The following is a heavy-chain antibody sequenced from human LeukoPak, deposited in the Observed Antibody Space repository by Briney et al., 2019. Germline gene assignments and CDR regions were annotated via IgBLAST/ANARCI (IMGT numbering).Heavy chain of an antibody. Sequence: PGGSLRLSCAASGFTFRSYWTSWVRQAPGKGLEWVADIKQDGSEKYYVDSVKGRFTISTDNAKNSVYLQMNSLRAEDTAVYYCARVSVGRYYFDNWGQGTPVTVS. CDR1: GFTFRSYW. CDR2: IKQDGSEK. CDR3: ARVSVGRYYFDN. V-gene: IGHV3-7*01. J-gene: IGHJ4*02. D-gene: IGHD3-3*02.